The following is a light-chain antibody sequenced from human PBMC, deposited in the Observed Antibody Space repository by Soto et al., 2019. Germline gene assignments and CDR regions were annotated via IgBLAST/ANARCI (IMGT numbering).Light chain of an antibody. Sequence: DIQMTQTPSSLSASVGDRVTITCRASQGISNYLAWYQQKPGKVPKLLIYAASTLQSGVPDRFTGSGSGTDFTLTISRLEPEDFAVYYCQQYGTSRTFGQGTKVE. J-gene: IGKJ1*01. CDR1: QGISNY. CDR2: AAS. CDR3: QQYGTSRT. V-gene: IGKV1-27*01.